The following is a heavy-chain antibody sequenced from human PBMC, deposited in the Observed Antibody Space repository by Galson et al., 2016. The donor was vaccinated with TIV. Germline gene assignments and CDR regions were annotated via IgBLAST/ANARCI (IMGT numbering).Heavy chain of an antibody. D-gene: IGHD1-1*01. CDR1: GFTFSSHG. CDR3: ARGELATTKILFDY. CDR2: IWFDGSND. V-gene: IGHV3-33*01. J-gene: IGHJ4*02. Sequence: SLRLSCATSGFTFSSHGMHWVRQAPGKGLEWVAVIWFDGSNDRYADSVKGRFTISRDNFKNTLYLQMNSLRAEDTAMYYCARGELATTKILFDYWGQGTLVTVSS.